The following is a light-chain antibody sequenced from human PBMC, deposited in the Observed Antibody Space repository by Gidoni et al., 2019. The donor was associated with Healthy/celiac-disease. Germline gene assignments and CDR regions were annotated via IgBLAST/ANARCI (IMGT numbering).Light chain of an antibody. J-gene: IGLJ1*01. V-gene: IGLV2-14*01. CDR2: DVS. Sequence: QSALTQPASVSGSPGQSTTISCTGTSSDVGGYNYVSWYQQHPGKAPKPMIYDVSNRPSGVSNRFSGSKSGNTASLTISGLQAEDEADYYCSSYTSSSTFYVFGTGTKVTVL. CDR1: SSDVGGYNY. CDR3: SSYTSSSTFYV.